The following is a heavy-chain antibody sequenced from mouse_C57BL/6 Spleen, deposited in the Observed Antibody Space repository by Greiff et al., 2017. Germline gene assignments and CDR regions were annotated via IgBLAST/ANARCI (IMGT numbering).Heavy chain of an antibody. J-gene: IGHJ3*01. CDR3: ARGDYDGTGRAWFAD. D-gene: IGHD2-4*01. Sequence: QVQLQQSGAELARPGASVKLSCKASCYTFTSYGISWVQQRTGQGLEWIGEIYPRSGNTYSNEKFTGKATLPADKSSSTAYMELRSLTAEDSAVYVCARGDYDGTGRAWFADWGQGTLVTVSA. CDR1: CYTFTSYG. V-gene: IGHV1-81*01. CDR2: IYPRSGNT.